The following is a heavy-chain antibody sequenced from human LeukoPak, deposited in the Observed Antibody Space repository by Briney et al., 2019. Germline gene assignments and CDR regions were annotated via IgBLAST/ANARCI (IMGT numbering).Heavy chain of an antibody. D-gene: IGHD3-10*01. CDR2: ISYDGSNK. CDR1: GFTFSSYA. CDR3: ARRGTGELGFDY. V-gene: IGHV3-30-3*01. Sequence: PGRSLRLSCAASGFTFSSYAMHWVRQAPGKGLEWVAVISYDGSNKYYADSVKGRFTISRDNSKNTLYLQMNSLRAEDTAVYYCARRGTGELGFDYWGQGILVTVSS. J-gene: IGHJ4*02.